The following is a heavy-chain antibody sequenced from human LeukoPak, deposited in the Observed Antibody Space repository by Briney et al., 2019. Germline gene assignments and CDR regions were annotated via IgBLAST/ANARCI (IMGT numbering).Heavy chain of an antibody. V-gene: IGHV3-30*02. D-gene: IGHD2-2*01. CDR1: GFTFSSYG. Sequence: QPGGSLRLSCAASGFTFSSYGMHWVRQAPGKGLEWVAFIRYDGSNKYYADSVKGRFTISRVNSKNTLYLQMNSLRAEDTAVYYCAKNRVRYCSSTSCFYFDYWGQGTLVTVSS. J-gene: IGHJ4*02. CDR3: AKNRVRYCSSTSCFYFDY. CDR2: IRYDGSNK.